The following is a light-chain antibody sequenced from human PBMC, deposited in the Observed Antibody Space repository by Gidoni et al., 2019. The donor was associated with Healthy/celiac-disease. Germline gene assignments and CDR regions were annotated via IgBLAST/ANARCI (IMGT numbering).Light chain of an antibody. CDR3: SSYTSSSTLYV. Sequence: QSALTQTASVSGSAGQSITISFTGTSSDVGGYNDVSWYQQHPGKAPKLMIYEVSNRPSGVSNLFSGSKSGNTASLTISGLQTEDEADYYCSSYTSSSTLYVFGTGTKVTVL. J-gene: IGLJ1*01. V-gene: IGLV2-14*01. CDR2: EVS. CDR1: SSDVGGYND.